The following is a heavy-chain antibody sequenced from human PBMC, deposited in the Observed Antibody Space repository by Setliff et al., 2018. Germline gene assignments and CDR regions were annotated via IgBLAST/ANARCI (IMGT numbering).Heavy chain of an antibody. V-gene: IGHV4-34*01. CDR2: INHSGST. D-gene: IGHD3-22*01. CDR1: GGSFSGYY. CDR3: ARESRYYYDNLGTLDY. Sequence: ASETLSLTCTVYGGSFSGYYWSWIRQPPGKGLEWIGEINHSGSTYYNPSPKSRVSISVDTSKNQFSLKLSSVTAADTAVYYCARESRYYYDNLGTLDYWGQGTLVTVSS. J-gene: IGHJ4*02.